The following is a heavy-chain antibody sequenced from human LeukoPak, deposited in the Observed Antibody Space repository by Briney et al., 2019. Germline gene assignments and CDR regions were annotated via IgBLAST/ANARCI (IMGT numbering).Heavy chain of an antibody. J-gene: IGHJ6*02. CDR2: INHSGST. D-gene: IGHD4-17*01. CDR3: ARGLTVTRYHGMDV. V-gene: IGHV4-34*01. CDR1: GGSFSGYY. Sequence: SETLSLTCAVYGGSFSGYYWSWIRQPPGKGLEWIGEINHSGSTNYNPSLKSRVTISVDTSKNQFSLKLSFVTAADTAVYYCARGLTVTRYHGMDVWGQGTTVTVSS.